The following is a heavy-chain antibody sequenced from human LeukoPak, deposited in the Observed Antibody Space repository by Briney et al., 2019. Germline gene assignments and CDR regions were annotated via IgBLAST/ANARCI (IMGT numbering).Heavy chain of an antibody. J-gene: IGHJ4*02. CDR3: ARGIRSKTIFGTVDY. CDR1: GDTLITHY. Sequence: SVKVSCKAPGDTLITHYISWVRQAPGQGLEWVGKIVPVIGVATYAQSLQGRVIITADRSTNTAYMELRSLRSDDTAVYYCARGIRSKTIFGTVDYWGQGTLVTVSS. D-gene: IGHD3-3*01. V-gene: IGHV1-69*04. CDR2: IVPVIGVA.